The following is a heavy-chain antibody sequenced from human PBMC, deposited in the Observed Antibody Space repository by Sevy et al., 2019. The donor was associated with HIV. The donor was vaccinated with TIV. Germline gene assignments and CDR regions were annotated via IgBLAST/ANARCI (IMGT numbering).Heavy chain of an antibody. CDR3: AREFFYDSTDYYWPACYFDN. CDR2: IYTSETI. CDR1: GGSVSSEY. D-gene: IGHD3-22*01. Sequence: SETLSLTCNVSGGSVSSEYWSWIRQPAGKGLEWIGRIYTSETINYNPSLKSRVTRSIDTSKNQISLKLTSVTAADTAVYYCAREFFYDSTDYYWPACYFDNWGQGTLVTVSS. J-gene: IGHJ4*02. V-gene: IGHV4-4*07.